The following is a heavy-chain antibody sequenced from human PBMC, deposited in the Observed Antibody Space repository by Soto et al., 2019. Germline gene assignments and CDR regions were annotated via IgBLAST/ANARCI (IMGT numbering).Heavy chain of an antibody. CDR2: IYHGGST. V-gene: IGHV4-4*02. CDR3: ARLSFSYGVDV. CDR1: GGSISSANW. Sequence: PSETLSLTCAVSGGSISSANWWTWVRQPPGKGLEWIGEIYHGGSTSYNPSLESRVTLSLDKFKNHFSLNLTSVTAADTAVYYCARLSFSYGVDVWGQGTTVTVS. J-gene: IGHJ6*02.